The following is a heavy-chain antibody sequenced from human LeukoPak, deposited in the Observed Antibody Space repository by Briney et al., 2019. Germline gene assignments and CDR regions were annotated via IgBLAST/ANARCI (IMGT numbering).Heavy chain of an antibody. Sequence: GGSLRLSCTASGFTFGDYAMSWFRQAPGKGLEWVGFIRSKIYGGTTDYAASVKGRFTISRDDSKSIAYLQMNSLKTEDTAVYYCTRDQYSSGWYDILFDYWGQGTLVTVSS. CDR2: IRSKIYGGTT. CDR1: GFTFGDYA. D-gene: IGHD6-19*01. J-gene: IGHJ4*02. V-gene: IGHV3-49*03. CDR3: TRDQYSSGWYDILFDY.